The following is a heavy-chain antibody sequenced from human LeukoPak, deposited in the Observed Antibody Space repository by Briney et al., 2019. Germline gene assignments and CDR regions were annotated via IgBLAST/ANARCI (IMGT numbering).Heavy chain of an antibody. V-gene: IGHV3-21*04. CDR3: AKGGSGYYFQH. CDR2: ISSSSSYI. Sequence: GGSLRLFCAASGFTFSSYSMNWVRQAPGKGLEWVSSISSSSSYIYYADSVKGRFTISRDNAKNSLYLQMNSLRAEDTAVYYCAKGGSGYYFQHWGQGTLVTVSS. CDR1: GFTFSSYS. D-gene: IGHD3-22*01. J-gene: IGHJ1*01.